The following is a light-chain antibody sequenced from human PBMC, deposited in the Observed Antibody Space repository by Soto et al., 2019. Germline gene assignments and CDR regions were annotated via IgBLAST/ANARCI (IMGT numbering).Light chain of an antibody. CDR2: HAS. CDR3: QHYKSDSEA. Sequence: IRLTQSPSSLSASVGDRVTIPCRASQGVXNEFTWFQQRPGNAPTFLXAHASRLQTGGPSRLSGRGSGTDFTLTISSLQPDDFATYYCQHYKSDSEAFGQGTKVDIK. CDR1: QGVXNE. J-gene: IGKJ1*01. V-gene: IGKV1-16*01.